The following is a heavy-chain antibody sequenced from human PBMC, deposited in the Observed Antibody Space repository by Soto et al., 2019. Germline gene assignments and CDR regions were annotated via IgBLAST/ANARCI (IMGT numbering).Heavy chain of an antibody. Sequence: SVKVSCKASGGTFSSYAISWVRQAPGQGLEWMGGIIPIFGTANYAQKFQGRVTITADKSTSTAYMELSRLRSDDTAVYYCARDGGYCTNGVCYKDYWGQGTLVTVSS. D-gene: IGHD2-8*01. CDR3: ARDGGYCTNGVCYKDY. V-gene: IGHV1-69*06. J-gene: IGHJ4*02. CDR1: GGTFSSYA. CDR2: IIPIFGTA.